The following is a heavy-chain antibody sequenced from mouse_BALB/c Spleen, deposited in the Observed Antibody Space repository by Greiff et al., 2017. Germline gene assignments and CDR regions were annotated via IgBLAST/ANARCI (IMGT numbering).Heavy chain of an antibody. CDR3: NAYPDDGGY. CDR1: GFNIKDYY. V-gene: IGHV14-4*02. J-gene: IGHJ2*01. D-gene: IGHD2-12*01. Sequence: EVQLQQSGAELVRSGASVKLSCTASGFNIKDYYMHWRKQRLEQGLQWIGWIDPENGDTEYAPKFQGKATMTADTSSNTAYLQLSSLTSEDTAVYYCNAYPDDGGYWGQGTTLTVSS. CDR2: IDPENGDT.